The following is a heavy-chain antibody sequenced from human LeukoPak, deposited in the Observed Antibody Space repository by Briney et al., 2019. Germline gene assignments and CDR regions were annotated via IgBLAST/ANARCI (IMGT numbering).Heavy chain of an antibody. V-gene: IGHV4-59*08. CDR1: GGSISSYY. Sequence: SETLSLTCTVSGGSISSYYWSWIRQPPGKGLEWIGYIYYSGSTNYSPSLKSRVTISVDTSKSQFSLKLSSVTAADTAVYYCARALYYYDSIDYWGQGTLVTVSS. J-gene: IGHJ4*02. CDR2: IYYSGST. CDR3: ARALYYYDSIDY. D-gene: IGHD3-22*01.